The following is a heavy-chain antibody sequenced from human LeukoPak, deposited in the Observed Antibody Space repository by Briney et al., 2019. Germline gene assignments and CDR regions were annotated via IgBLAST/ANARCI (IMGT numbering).Heavy chain of an antibody. D-gene: IGHD6-13*01. CDR2: ISSSSTYT. Sequence: GGSLRLSCAASGFIFSDDYMSWIRQAPGKGLEWVSYISSSSTYTAYADSVQGRFTISRDDAKNSLYLQITSLRAADTAVYFCARAANTATGTPTLAIDYWGQGTLVTVSS. CDR3: ARAANTATGTPTLAIDY. V-gene: IGHV3-11*05. J-gene: IGHJ4*02. CDR1: GFIFSDDY.